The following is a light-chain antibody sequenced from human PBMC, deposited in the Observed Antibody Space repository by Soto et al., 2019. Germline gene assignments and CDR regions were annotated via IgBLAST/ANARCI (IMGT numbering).Light chain of an antibody. Sequence: EIVLTQSPATLSLSPGERATLSCRASQSVSSYLAWYQQKPGQAPRLLIYDASNRATGIPARFSGSGSGTDFTLTIRSLEPEDFAVYYCQQRSNWPPPFGPGTKVDIK. V-gene: IGKV3-11*01. J-gene: IGKJ3*01. CDR3: QQRSNWPPP. CDR1: QSVSSY. CDR2: DAS.